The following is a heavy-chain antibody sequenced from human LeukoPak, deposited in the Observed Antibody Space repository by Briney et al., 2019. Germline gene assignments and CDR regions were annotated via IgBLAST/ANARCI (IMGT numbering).Heavy chain of an antibody. Sequence: SETLSLTCTVSGGSISSYYWSWIRQPPGKGLEWIGYIYYSGSTNYNPSLKSRVTISVDTSKNQFSLKLSSVTAADTAVYYCARDRRISWWWPGDYWGQGTLVTVSS. CDR1: GGSISSYY. J-gene: IGHJ4*02. CDR2: IYYSGST. V-gene: IGHV4-59*01. D-gene: IGHD2-15*01. CDR3: ARDRRISWWWPGDY.